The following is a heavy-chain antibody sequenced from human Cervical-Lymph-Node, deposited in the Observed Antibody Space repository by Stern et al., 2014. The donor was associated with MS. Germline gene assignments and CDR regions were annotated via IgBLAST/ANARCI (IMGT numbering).Heavy chain of an antibody. D-gene: IGHD3/OR15-3a*01. CDR1: GFSLSNFW. CDR3: ARSGTGAFDI. Sequence: EVQLVESGAEVKEPGESLKISCKASGFSLSNFWIGWVRQTPGKGLEWMGVIYPGDSDTRYSPSLQGQVTISADKSTDTAYIQWNNLKASDTAIYYCARSGTGAFDIWGQGTMVTVSS. J-gene: IGHJ3*02. CDR2: IYPGDSDT. V-gene: IGHV5-51*01.